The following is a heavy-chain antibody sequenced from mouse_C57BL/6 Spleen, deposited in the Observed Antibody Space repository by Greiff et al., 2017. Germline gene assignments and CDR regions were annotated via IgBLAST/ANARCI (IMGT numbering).Heavy chain of an antibody. CDR1: GYTFTSYW. D-gene: IGHD4-1*01. V-gene: IGHV1-50*01. J-gene: IGHJ3*01. Sequence: VQLQQSGAELVKPGASVKLSRKASGYTFTSYWMQWVKQRPGQGLEWIGEIDPSDSYTNYNQKLKGKATLTVDTSSSTTYMQLSSLTSEESAVYYCARGELGPVAYWGQGTLVTVSA. CDR2: IDPSDSYT. CDR3: ARGELGPVAY.